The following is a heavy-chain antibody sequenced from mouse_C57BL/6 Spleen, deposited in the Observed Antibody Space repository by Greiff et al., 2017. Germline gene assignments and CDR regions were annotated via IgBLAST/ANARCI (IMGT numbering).Heavy chain of an antibody. CDR3: ARAIDYDSDDAWFAY. J-gene: IGHJ3*01. CDR2: IYPGSGST. CDR1: GYTFTSYW. Sequence: QVQLQQPGAELVKPGASVKMSCKASGYTFTSYWITWVKQRPGQGLEWIGDIYPGSGSTNYNEKFKSKATLTVDTSSSTAYMQLSSLTSEDSAVYYCARAIDYDSDDAWFAYWGQGTLVTVSA. V-gene: IGHV1-55*01. D-gene: IGHD2-4*01.